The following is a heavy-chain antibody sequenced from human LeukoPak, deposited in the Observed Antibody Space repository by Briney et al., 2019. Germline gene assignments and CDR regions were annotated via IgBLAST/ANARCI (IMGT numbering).Heavy chain of an antibody. J-gene: IGHJ4*02. Sequence: SETLSLTCTVSSGSISSGGYYWSWIRQHPGKGLEWIGYIYYSGSTYYNPSLKSRVTISVDTSKNQFSLKLSSVTAADTAVYYCARAEFSSSWIGFDYWGQGTLVTVSS. D-gene: IGHD6-13*01. V-gene: IGHV4-31*03. CDR3: ARAEFSSSWIGFDY. CDR1: SGSISSGGYY. CDR2: IYYSGST.